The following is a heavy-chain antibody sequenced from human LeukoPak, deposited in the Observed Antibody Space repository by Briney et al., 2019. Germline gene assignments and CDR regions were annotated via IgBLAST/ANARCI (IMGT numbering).Heavy chain of an antibody. CDR3: AKDRDYYGSGSDY. D-gene: IGHD3-10*01. V-gene: IGHV3-30*18. CDR1: GFTFNIYG. CDR2: ISYDEMYQ. J-gene: IGHJ4*02. Sequence: GGSLRHSCAASGFTFNIYGMHWVRQAPGKGLEWVAGISYDEMYQYYADSVKGRFTISRDNSKNTLFLQMNSLRAEDTAIYYCAKDRDYYGSGSDYWGQGTLVTVSS.